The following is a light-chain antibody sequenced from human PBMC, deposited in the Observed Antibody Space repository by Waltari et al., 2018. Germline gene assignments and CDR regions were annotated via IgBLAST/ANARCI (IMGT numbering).Light chain of an antibody. CDR1: SDDIATYNR. V-gene: IGLV2-18*02. J-gene: IGLJ3*02. CDR2: EVT. CDR3: SSITGSSTWV. Sequence: SAMTQPPSVSGSPGHSVTRACPGTSDDIATYNRVSCHQQPPGTPPGLIIYEVTNRPSGVPDRFSGSKSGNTASLTISGLQAQDEADYYCSSITGSSTWVFGGGTKLTVL.